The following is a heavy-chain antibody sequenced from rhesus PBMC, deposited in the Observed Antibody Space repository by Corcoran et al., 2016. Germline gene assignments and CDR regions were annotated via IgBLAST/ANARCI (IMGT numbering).Heavy chain of an antibody. CDR1: GGSISADFY. Sequence: QVQLQESGPGLVKPSETLSLTCAVSGGSISADFYWCWLRPPPGKGLEWIGYIYGSGGGTNYNPSLKNRVTISIETSKNQFSLKLRSVTAADTAVYYCAREVGHYNRYFDYWGQGVLVTVSS. D-gene: IGHD1-26*01. CDR3: AREVGHYNRYFDY. J-gene: IGHJ4*01. V-gene: IGHV4-106*01. CDR2: IYGSGGGT.